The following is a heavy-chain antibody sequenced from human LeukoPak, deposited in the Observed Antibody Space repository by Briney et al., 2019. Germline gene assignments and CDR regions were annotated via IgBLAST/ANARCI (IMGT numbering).Heavy chain of an antibody. Sequence: GGSLRLSCAASGFTVSSNYMSWVRQAPGKGLEWVSVIYSGGSTYYADSVKGRFTISRDNSKNTLYLQMNSLRAEDTAVYYCARRDSFYGMDVWGQGTTVTVSS. J-gene: IGHJ6*02. V-gene: IGHV3-53*01. CDR3: ARRDSFYGMDV. D-gene: IGHD2-21*01. CDR1: GFTVSSNY. CDR2: IYSGGST.